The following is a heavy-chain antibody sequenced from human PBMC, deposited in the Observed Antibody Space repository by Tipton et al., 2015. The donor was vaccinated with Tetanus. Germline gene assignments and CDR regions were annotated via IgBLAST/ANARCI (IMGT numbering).Heavy chain of an antibody. J-gene: IGHJ4*02. CDR1: GFTFSTYW. V-gene: IGHV3-74*01. CDR3: ARDSPDILLVPAV. D-gene: IGHD2-2*01. CDR2: INGHGTNT. Sequence: SLRLSCAAPGFTFSTYWMHWVRQAPGKGLMWVSRINGHGTNTAYADSVKGRFTISRDNAKNTLYLQMNRLRAEDTAVYYCARDSPDILLVPAVWGQGALVTVSS.